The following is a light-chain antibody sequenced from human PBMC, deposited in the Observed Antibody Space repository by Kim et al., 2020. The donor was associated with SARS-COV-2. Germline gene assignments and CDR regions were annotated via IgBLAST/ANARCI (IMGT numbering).Light chain of an antibody. CDR3: SSRDRDSTGHVYL. V-gene: IGLV3-19*01. Sequence: GPTVRITCQGDRRSNYNANWSQQKPGQAPALVMYDKNHRTSGIPDRFSGSSSGNTASSTTTGAKAADAADYYCSSRDRDSTGHVYLFGPGTKVTVL. J-gene: IGLJ1*01. CDR2: DKN. CDR1: RRSNYN.